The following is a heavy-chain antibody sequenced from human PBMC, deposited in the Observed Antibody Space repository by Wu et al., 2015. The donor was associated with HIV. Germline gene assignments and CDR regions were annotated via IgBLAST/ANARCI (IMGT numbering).Heavy chain of an antibody. V-gene: IGHV1-46*03. Sequence: QVQLVQSGAEVMKPGASVKVSCKASGYTFTSYYMHWVRQAPGQGLEWMGIINPSGGSTSYAQKFQGRVTMTRDNVHEAQSTXRAEQPERSGDTAVYYCARKKARKIYGRFLLQMDVWGKKETTVSPSPQ. D-gene: IGHD1-26*01. CDR1: GYTFTSYY. CDR3: ARKKARKIYGRFLLQMDV. J-gene: IGHJ6*04. CDR2: INPSGGST.